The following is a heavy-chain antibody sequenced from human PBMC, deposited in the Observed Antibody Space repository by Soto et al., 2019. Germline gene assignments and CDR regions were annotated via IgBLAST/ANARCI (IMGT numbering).Heavy chain of an antibody. V-gene: IGHV5-10-1*03. CDR1: GYSFTSYW. J-gene: IGHJ4*02. Sequence: EVQLVQSGAEVKKPGESLRISCKGSGYSFTSYWISWVRQMPGKGLEWMGRIDPSDSYTNYSPSFQGHVTISADKSISTAYLQWSSLKASDTAMYYCARLGSYSSGWYELLRDRDYWGQGTLVTVSS. D-gene: IGHD6-19*01. CDR3: ARLGSYSSGWYELLRDRDY. CDR2: IDPSDSYT.